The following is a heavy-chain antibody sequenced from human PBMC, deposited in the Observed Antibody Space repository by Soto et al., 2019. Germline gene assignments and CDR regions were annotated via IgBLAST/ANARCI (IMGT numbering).Heavy chain of an antibody. V-gene: IGHV1-8*01. J-gene: IGHJ6*03. D-gene: IGHD3-22*01. CDR3: ARDMAYERCMDV. CDR1: GYTFTSYD. Sequence: ASVKVSCKASGYTFTSYDINWVRQATGQGLEWMGWMNPNSGNTGYAQKLKGRVTMTRNTSISTAYMKLSSLRSEDTAVYYCARDMAYERCMDVWGKGTTVTVSS. CDR2: MNPNSGNT.